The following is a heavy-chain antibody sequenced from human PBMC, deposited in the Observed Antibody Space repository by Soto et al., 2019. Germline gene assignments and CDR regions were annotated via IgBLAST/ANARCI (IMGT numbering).Heavy chain of an antibody. Sequence: SETLSLTCTVSGGSISSYYWSWIRQPPGKGLEWIGYIYYSGSTNYNPSLKSRVTISVDTSKNQFSLKLSSVTAADTAVYYCARELFGRFFDYWGQGTLVTVSS. D-gene: IGHD2-21*01. V-gene: IGHV4-59*01. CDR2: IYYSGST. J-gene: IGHJ4*02. CDR1: GGSISSYY. CDR3: ARELFGRFFDY.